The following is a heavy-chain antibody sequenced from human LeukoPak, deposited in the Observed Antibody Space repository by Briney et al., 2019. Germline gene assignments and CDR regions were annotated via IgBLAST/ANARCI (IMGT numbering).Heavy chain of an antibody. Sequence: PSETLSLTCAVYGGSFSDYYWRWIRQPPGKGLEWIGEINHSGSTNYNPSLKSRVTISVDTSKNQFSLKLSSVTAADTAVYYCARVTGTLLRYMDVWGKGTTVTVSS. J-gene: IGHJ6*03. CDR2: INHSGST. CDR1: GGSFSDYY. CDR3: ARVTGTLLRYMDV. V-gene: IGHV4-34*01. D-gene: IGHD1-1*01.